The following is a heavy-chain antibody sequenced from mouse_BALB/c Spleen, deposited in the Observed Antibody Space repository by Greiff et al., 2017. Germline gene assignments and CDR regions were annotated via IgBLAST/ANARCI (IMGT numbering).Heavy chain of an antibody. V-gene: IGHV3-2*02. CDR2: ISYSGST. J-gene: IGHJ3*01. D-gene: IGHD2-2*01. CDR3: ARGEADGYDGGFAY. CDR1: GYSITSDYA. Sequence: EVKLQESGPGLVKPSQSLSLTCTVTGYSITSDYAWNWIRQFPGNKLEWMGYISYSGSTSYNPSLKSRISITRDTSKNQFFLQLNSVTTEDTATYYCARGEADGYDGGFAYWGQGTLVTVSA.